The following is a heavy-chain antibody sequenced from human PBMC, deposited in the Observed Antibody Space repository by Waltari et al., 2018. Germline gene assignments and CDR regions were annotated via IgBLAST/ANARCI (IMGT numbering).Heavy chain of an antibody. V-gene: IGHV3-30*02. Sequence: VQLLESGGGVVQPGGSLRLSCAASGFIFSSHGMHCVRQIPGKGLEWVAVISFDGKKIFDAASVRGRFTISRDNSNNIVFLQMNSPRPEDSGVYYCAKDGDYSLTEYDACDVWGQGTVVTVSP. CDR3: AKDGDYSLTEYDACDV. D-gene: IGHD4-17*01. J-gene: IGHJ3*01. CDR1: GFIFSSHG. CDR2: ISFDGKKI.